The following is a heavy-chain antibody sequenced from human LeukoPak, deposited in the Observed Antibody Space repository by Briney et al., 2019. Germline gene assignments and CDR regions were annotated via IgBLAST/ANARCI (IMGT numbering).Heavy chain of an antibody. J-gene: IGHJ4*02. CDR2: IRYDGSNK. V-gene: IGHV3-30*02. Sequence: GGSLRLSCAASGFTFSSYGMHWVRQAPGKGLEWVAFIRYDGSNKYYADSVKGRFTISRDNSKNTLYLQMNSLRAEDTAVYYCAKGLSYYDSSGTGYWGQGTLVTVSS. D-gene: IGHD3-22*01. CDR3: AKGLSYYDSSGTGY. CDR1: GFTFSSYG.